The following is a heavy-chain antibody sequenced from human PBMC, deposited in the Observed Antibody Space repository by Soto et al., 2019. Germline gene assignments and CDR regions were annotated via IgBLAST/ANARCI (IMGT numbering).Heavy chain of an antibody. CDR1: GGSISSSSYY. D-gene: IGHD3-10*01. CDR3: ARWFRPRGGMDV. J-gene: IGHJ6*02. CDR2: IYYSGST. V-gene: IGHV4-39*01. Sequence: QLQLQESGPGLVKPSETLSLTCTVSGGSISSSSYYWGWIRQPPGKGLEWIGSIYYSGSTYYNPSLKGRVTISVDTSKNQLSLKLSSVTAADTAVYYCARWFRPRGGMDVWGQGTTVTVSS.